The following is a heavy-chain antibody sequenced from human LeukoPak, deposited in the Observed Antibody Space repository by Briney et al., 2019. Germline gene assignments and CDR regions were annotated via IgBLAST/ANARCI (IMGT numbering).Heavy chain of an antibody. V-gene: IGHV3-7*05. CDR2: IKQDGSEK. J-gene: IGHJ4*02. CDR3: ARDYYSGVTCYSGY. CDR1: GFTFNNYC. Sequence: PGGSLRLSCAASGFTFNNYCMSWVRQAPGKGLEWVANIKQDGSEKYYVDSVKGRFTISRDNAENSLYLQLNSLRAADTAVYYCARDYYSGVTCYSGYWPPGTLVTVSS. D-gene: IGHD2-15*01.